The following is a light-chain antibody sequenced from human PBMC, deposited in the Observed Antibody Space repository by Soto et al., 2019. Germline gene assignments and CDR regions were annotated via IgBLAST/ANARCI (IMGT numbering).Light chain of an antibody. Sequence: IQLTQSPSSLSASVGDRVTITCRASPAIASFLAWYQQKPGTAPKLLIYGASTLQSGVPSRFSGSRSGTDYTLTIASLQPEDFATYYCQQLNGPPWTFGQGTKVDIK. J-gene: IGKJ1*01. CDR2: GAS. CDR1: PAIASF. CDR3: QQLNGPPWT. V-gene: IGKV1-9*01.